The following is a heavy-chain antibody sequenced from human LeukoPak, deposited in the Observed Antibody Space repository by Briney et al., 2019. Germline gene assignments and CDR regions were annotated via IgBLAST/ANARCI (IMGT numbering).Heavy chain of an antibody. J-gene: IGHJ3*02. V-gene: IGHV3-64*01. D-gene: IGHD1-7*01. CDR2: ISSNGGST. Sequence: GGSLRLSCAASGFTFSSYAMHWVRQAPGKGLEYVSAISSNGGSTYYANSVKGRFTISRDNSKNTLYLQMGSLRAEDTAVYYCARGNYPAAFDIWGQGTMVTVSS. CDR1: GFTFSSYA. CDR3: ARGNYPAAFDI.